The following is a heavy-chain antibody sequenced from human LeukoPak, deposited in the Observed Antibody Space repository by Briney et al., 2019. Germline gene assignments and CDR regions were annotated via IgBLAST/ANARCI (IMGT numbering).Heavy chain of an antibody. Sequence: KPSETLSLTCTVSGGSISSYYWSWIRQPPGKGLEWIGYIYYSGSTNYNPSLKSRVTISVDTSKNQFSLKLSSVTAADTAVYYCARDRPPYYDFWSGYYSAPRAHDAFDIWGQGTMVTVSS. D-gene: IGHD3-3*01. J-gene: IGHJ3*02. CDR1: GGSISSYY. CDR2: IYYSGST. V-gene: IGHV4-59*01. CDR3: ARDRPPYYDFWSGYYSAPRAHDAFDI.